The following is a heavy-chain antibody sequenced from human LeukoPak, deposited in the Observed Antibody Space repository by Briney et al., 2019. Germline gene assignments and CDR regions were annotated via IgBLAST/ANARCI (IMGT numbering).Heavy chain of an antibody. Sequence: SVKVSCKASGGTFSSYTISWVRQAPGQGLEWMGGIIPIFGTANYAQKFQGRVTITADESTSTAYMELSSLRSEDTAVYYCARGWLYCSGGSCYSGWGQGTLVTVSS. CDR1: GGTFSSYT. D-gene: IGHD2-15*01. CDR3: ARGWLYCSGGSCYSG. V-gene: IGHV1-69*13. J-gene: IGHJ4*02. CDR2: IIPIFGTA.